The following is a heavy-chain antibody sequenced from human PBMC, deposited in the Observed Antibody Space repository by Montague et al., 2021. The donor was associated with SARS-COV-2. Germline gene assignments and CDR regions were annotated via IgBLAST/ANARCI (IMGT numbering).Heavy chain of an antibody. CDR3: ARMRAVLLWFGESTYFDY. J-gene: IGHJ4*02. CDR1: GGSFSGYY. D-gene: IGHD3-10*01. Sequence: SETLSLTCAVYGGSFSGYYWSWIRQPPGKGLEWIEEINHSGSTNYNPSLKSRVTISVDTSKNQFSLKLSSVTAADTAVYYCARMRAVLLWFGESTYFDYWGQGTLVTVSS. CDR2: INHSGST. V-gene: IGHV4-34*01.